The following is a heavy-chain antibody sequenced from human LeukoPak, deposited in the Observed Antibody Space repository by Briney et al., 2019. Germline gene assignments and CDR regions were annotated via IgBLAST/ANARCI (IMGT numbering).Heavy chain of an antibody. J-gene: IGHJ4*02. CDR1: GGSISSGGYY. D-gene: IGHD3-10*01. V-gene: IGHV4-31*03. Sequence: SETLSLTCTVSGGSISSGGYYWSWIRQHPGEALEWIGYISTGGNTYYNPSLKSRVIVSVDTSKNQFSLKLSSVTAADTAVYYCARRAEGGESFDYWGQGTLVTVSS. CDR3: ARRAEGGESFDY. CDR2: ISTGGNT.